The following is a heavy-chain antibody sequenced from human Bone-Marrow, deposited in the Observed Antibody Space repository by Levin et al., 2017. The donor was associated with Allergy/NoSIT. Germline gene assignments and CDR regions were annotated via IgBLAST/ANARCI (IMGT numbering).Heavy chain of an antibody. D-gene: IGHD6-6*01. Sequence: GESLKISCKASGDTFTYFHITWLRQAPGQGLEWLGWISGYTGNTDYAQSLQDRVTMTTDTSTAYMELRNLRSEDTAVYYCARVVSSSSPAHYYYHLDVWGQGTTVTVSS. CDR2: ISGYTGNT. V-gene: IGHV1-18*01. CDR1: GDTFTYFH. J-gene: IGHJ6*02. CDR3: ARVVSSSSPAHYYYHLDV.